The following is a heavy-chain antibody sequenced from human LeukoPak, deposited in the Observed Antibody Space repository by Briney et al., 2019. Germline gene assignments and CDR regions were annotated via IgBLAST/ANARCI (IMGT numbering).Heavy chain of an antibody. CDR1: EFTFSGYG. CDR3: AKTGNYNWNGFDY. D-gene: IGHD1-20*01. J-gene: IGHJ4*02. CDR2: ISYDGSNK. Sequence: PGRSLRLSCAASEFTFSGYGMHWVRQAPGKGLEWVAVISYDGSNKYYADSVKGRFTISRDNSKNTLYLQMNSLRVEDSAVYYCAKTGNYNWNGFDYWGQGTLVTVSS. V-gene: IGHV3-30*18.